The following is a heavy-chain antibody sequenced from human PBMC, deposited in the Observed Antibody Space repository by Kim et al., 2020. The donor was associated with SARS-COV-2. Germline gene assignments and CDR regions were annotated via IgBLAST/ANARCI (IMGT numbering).Heavy chain of an antibody. CDR3: AHVEYYYDRSGSRDAFDF. Sequence: SGPTLVKPTQTLTLTCTFPGFSLSTSGVGVGWIRQPPGKALEWLALIYWDDDKRYSPSLKSRLTITKDTSKNQVVLIMTNMDPVDTATYYCAHVEYYYDRSGSRDAFDFWGQGTMVTVSS. J-gene: IGHJ3*01. CDR1: GFSLSTSGVG. V-gene: IGHV2-5*02. CDR2: IYWDDDK. D-gene: IGHD3-22*01.